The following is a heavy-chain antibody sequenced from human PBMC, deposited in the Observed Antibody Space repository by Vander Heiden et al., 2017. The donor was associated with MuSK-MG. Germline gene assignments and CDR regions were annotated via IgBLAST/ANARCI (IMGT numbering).Heavy chain of an antibody. CDR2: ISSSGTI. CDR3: ARVYGVAFDF. D-gene: IGHD2-8*01. V-gene: IGHV3-48*03. CDR1: GFTFSSYG. J-gene: IGHJ4*02. Sequence: EVQLVESGGGLVQPGGSLRLSCAASGFTFSSYGMNWVRQGPGKGLQWVSYISSSGTIYYADSVKGRFTISRDNAKTSLYLQMNSLRAEDTAIYYCARVYGVAFDFWGQGTLVTVSS.